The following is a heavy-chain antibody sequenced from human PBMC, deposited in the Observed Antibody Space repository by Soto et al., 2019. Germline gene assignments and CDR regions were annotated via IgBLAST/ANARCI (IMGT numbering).Heavy chain of an antibody. J-gene: IGHJ4*02. CDR3: ATYYGEYVGY. CDR2: INPNTGGT. CDR1: GYTFTGFY. Sequence: VSCKASGYTFTGFYLHWLRQAPGQGLEWMGWINPNTGGTKYAEKFQGRATMTRDMSITTGYMEVSGLRFDDTAVYYCATYYGEYVGYWGQGTQVTAPQ. V-gene: IGHV1-2*02. D-gene: IGHD4-17*01.